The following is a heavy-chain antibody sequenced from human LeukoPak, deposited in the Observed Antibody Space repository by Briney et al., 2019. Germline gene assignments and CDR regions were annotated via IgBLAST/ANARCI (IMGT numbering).Heavy chain of an antibody. CDR2: IYYSGST. Sequence: PETLSLTCTVPGGSISSYYWSWIRQPPGKGLEWIGYIYYSGSTNYNPSLKSRVTISVDTSKNQFSLKLSSVTAADTAVYYCARVGADDAFDIWGQGTMVTVSS. D-gene: IGHD1-26*01. J-gene: IGHJ3*02. CDR3: ARVGADDAFDI. CDR1: GGSISSYY. V-gene: IGHV4-59*01.